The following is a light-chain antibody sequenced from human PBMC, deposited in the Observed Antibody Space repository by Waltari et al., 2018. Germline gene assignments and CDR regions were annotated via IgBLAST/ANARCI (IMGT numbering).Light chain of an antibody. CDR2: DLT. V-gene: IGLV2-11*01. Sequence: QSALTQPRSVSGSSGQSVTISCTGTSSDVGGDMYVSWYQQRPGQAPKLLIYDLTYRPSGVPDRFSGSKSGNTASLTISGLQAEDEADYYCCSYADGNTYLFGTGTFVTVL. CDR3: CSYADGNTYL. CDR1: SSDVGGDMY. J-gene: IGLJ1*01.